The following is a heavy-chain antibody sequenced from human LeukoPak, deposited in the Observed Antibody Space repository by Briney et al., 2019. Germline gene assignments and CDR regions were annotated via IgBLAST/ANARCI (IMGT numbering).Heavy chain of an antibody. CDR2: IYHSGST. CDR1: GDSISSYY. CDR3: ARDLDIWWFDP. Sequence: SETLPLTCSVSGDSISSYYWSWIRQPPGKGLEWIGYIYHSGSTNYNPSLKSRVTISADTSKNQFSLKLNSVTAADTAVYYCARDLDIWWFDPWGQGTLVTVSS. V-gene: IGHV4-59*01. D-gene: IGHD2-2*03. J-gene: IGHJ5*02.